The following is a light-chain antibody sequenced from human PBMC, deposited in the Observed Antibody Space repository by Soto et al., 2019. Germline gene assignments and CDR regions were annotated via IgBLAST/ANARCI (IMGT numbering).Light chain of an antibody. V-gene: IGLV2-14*01. CDR3: SSYTSSGVV. CDR2: EVS. CDR1: SSDVGGYNY. J-gene: IGLJ2*01. Sequence: QSALTQPASVSGSPGQSITISCTGTSSDVGGYNYVSLYQQHPGKAPKLMIYEVSNRPSGVSNRFSGSKSGNTASLTISGLQAEDEADYYCSSYTSSGVVFGGGTKLTVL.